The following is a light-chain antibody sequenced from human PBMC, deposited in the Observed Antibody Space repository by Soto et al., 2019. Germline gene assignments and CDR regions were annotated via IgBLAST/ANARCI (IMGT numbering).Light chain of an antibody. CDR3: QQYGSSPRT. Sequence: PGERATLSCRASQSVSTSYLAWYQQKPGQAPRLLISGASSRAAGIPDRFSASGSGTDFTLTINRLEPEDFAVYYCQQYGSSPRTFGQGTKVDIK. CDR1: QSVSTSY. CDR2: GAS. J-gene: IGKJ1*01. V-gene: IGKV3-20*01.